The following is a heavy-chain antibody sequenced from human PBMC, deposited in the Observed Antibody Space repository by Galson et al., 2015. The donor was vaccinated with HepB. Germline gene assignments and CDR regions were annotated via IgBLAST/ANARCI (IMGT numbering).Heavy chain of an antibody. D-gene: IGHD3-3*01. Sequence: QSGAEVKKPGESLKISCKGSGYSFTSYWIGWVRQMPGKGLEWMGIIYPGDSDTRYSPSFQGQVTISADKSISTAYLQWSSLKASDTAMYYCARHRSYDFWSGYVFDYWGQGTLVTVSS. J-gene: IGHJ4*02. CDR3: ARHRSYDFWSGYVFDY. V-gene: IGHV5-51*01. CDR2: IYPGDSDT. CDR1: GYSFTSYW.